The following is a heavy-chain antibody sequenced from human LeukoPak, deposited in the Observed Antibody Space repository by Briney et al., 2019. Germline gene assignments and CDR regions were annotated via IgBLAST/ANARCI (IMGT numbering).Heavy chain of an antibody. CDR1: GFSFSNYA. CDR2: ITSSSTTM. J-gene: IGHJ6*02. CDR3: ARKPNFYRTYNYGMDV. Sequence: PGGSLRLSCAASGFSFSNYAMSWVRQAPGKGLEWVSYITSSSTTMSYADSVMGRFTISRDNAKNSLYLQVNSLRDEDTAVYYCARKPNFYRTYNYGMDVWGQGTTVTVSS. D-gene: IGHD1-14*01. V-gene: IGHV3-48*02.